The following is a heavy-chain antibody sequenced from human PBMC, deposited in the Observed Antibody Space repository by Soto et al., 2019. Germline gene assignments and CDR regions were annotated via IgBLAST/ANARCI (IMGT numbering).Heavy chain of an antibody. CDR2: ISYDGSNK. Sequence: QVQLVESGGGVVQPGRSLRLSCAASGFTFSSYAMHWVRQAPGKGLEWVAVISYDGSNKYYADSVKGRFTISRDNSKNALYLQMHSLRAEDMAVYYCARGEIVLMVYAMFPYYYGMDVWGQGTTVTVSS. V-gene: IGHV3-30-3*01. D-gene: IGHD2-8*01. CDR1: GFTFSSYA. J-gene: IGHJ6*02. CDR3: ARGEIVLMVYAMFPYYYGMDV.